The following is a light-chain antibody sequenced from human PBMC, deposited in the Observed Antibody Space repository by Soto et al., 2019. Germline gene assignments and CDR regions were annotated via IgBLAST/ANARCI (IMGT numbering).Light chain of an antibody. J-gene: IGKJ1*01. CDR1: QAIDTW. Sequence: DIQMTQSPSSVSASVGDRVTITCRASQAIDTWLAWYQQKPGKAPRLLIYAASNLQTGFPSRFSGSGSGTDFTLTISSLEPEDFATYYCQQANSFPRTFGQGTKVEIK. CDR3: QQANSFPRT. V-gene: IGKV1D-12*01. CDR2: AAS.